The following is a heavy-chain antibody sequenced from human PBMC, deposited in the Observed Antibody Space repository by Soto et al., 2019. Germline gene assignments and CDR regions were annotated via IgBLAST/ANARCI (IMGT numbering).Heavy chain of an antibody. CDR1: GDSVSSKSAA. J-gene: IGHJ5*01. D-gene: IGHD1-26*01. CDR3: TRALAGSYDS. Sequence: SPTLSLTCVISGDSVSSKSAAWNWIRHSPSRGLEWLGRTYYRSKWSTDYAVSVESRITINPDTSKNQFSLHLNSVTPEDTAVYYCTRALAGSYDSWGQGTLVTVSS. V-gene: IGHV6-1*01. CDR2: TYYRSKWST.